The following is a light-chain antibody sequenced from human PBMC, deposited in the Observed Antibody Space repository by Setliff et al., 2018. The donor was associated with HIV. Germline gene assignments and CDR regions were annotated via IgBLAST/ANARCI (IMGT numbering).Light chain of an antibody. CDR3: SSYTSSSTYV. CDR1: SGDVGGYNY. V-gene: IGLV2-14*01. J-gene: IGLJ1*01. CDR2: DVS. Sequence: QSALTQPASVSGSPGQSITISCTGTSGDVGGYNYVSWYQQHPGKAPKFMIYDVSKRPSGVSNRFSGSKSRNTASLTISRLQAEEEADYSCSSYTSSSTYVFGTGTKVTVL.